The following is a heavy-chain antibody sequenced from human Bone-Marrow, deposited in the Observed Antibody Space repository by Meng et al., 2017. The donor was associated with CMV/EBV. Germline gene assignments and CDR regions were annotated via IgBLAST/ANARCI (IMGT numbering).Heavy chain of an antibody. Sequence: GESLKISCVASGFTFSDYGMHWVRQAPGKGLEWVAFIRFDATTKFYGDSVKGRFTISRDNSKNTLYLQMNSLRAEDRAVYYCARVGRRDSSSWYFDYWAQGTLVTVSS. D-gene: IGHD6-13*01. CDR1: GFTFSDYG. CDR3: ARVGRRDSSSWYFDY. V-gene: IGHV3-30*02. J-gene: IGHJ4*02. CDR2: IRFDATTK.